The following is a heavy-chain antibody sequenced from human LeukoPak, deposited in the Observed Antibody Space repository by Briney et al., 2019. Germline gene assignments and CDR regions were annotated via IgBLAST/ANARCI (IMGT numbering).Heavy chain of an antibody. CDR1: GFILNNLA. J-gene: IGHJ4*02. D-gene: IGHD1-26*01. CDR2: ISGSGSNT. Sequence: GGSLRLSCAASGFILNNLAMNWVRQAPGKGLECVSTISGSGSNTYYADSVKGRFTISRDSSKNTLYLQMNSLRAEDTAVYYCAKGREAFAGSYTPFDYWGQGTLITVSS. CDR3: AKGREAFAGSYTPFDY. V-gene: IGHV3-23*01.